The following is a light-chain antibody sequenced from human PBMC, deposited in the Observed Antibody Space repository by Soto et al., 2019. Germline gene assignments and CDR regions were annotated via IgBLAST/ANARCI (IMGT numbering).Light chain of an antibody. J-gene: IGKJ5*01. Sequence: EIVLTQSPGTLSLSPGERATLSCRASQSVSSNLAWYQQKPGQAPRLLIYDASVRATGTPARFSGSGSGTDFTLTISSLEPEDFALYYCQQRSTWPTFGQGTRLEIK. CDR3: QQRSTWPT. V-gene: IGKV3-11*01. CDR2: DAS. CDR1: QSVSSN.